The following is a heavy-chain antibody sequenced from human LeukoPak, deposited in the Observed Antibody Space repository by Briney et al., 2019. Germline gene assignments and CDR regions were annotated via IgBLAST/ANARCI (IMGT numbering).Heavy chain of an antibody. Sequence: PGGSLRLSCAASGFTFSSYAMSWVRQAPGKGLEWVAVMSYDGSNKYYADSVKGRFTISRDNSKNTLYLQMNSLRAEDTAVYYCARGYSGYDGFDYWGQGTLVTVSS. CDR3: ARGYSGYDGFDY. V-gene: IGHV3-30*04. CDR1: GFTFSSYA. D-gene: IGHD5-12*01. J-gene: IGHJ4*02. CDR2: MSYDGSNK.